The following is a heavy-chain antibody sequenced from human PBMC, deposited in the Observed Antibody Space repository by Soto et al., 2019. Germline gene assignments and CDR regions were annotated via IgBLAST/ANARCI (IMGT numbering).Heavy chain of an antibody. Sequence: HPGGSLRLSCAVSGFTFDDNAMHWVRQAPEKGLEWVSGINWKSDIGYADSVKGRFTISRDNAENSLYLQMNSLRAEDTALYYCAISQDRGGRTTFIYWGQGTQVTASS. D-gene: IGHD3-16*01. CDR1: GFTFDDNA. V-gene: IGHV3-9*01. J-gene: IGHJ4*02. CDR3: AISQDRGGRTTFIY. CDR2: INWKSDI.